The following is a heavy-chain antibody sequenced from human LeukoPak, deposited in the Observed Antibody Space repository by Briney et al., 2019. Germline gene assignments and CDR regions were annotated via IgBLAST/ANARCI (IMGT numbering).Heavy chain of an antibody. V-gene: IGHV3-48*01. D-gene: IGHD5/OR15-5a*01. J-gene: IGHJ6*03. CDR2: ISSSSTTI. CDR3: ARLSSYMDV. Sequence: GGSLRLSCAASGFTFSSYSMMWVRQAPGKGLEWVSYISSSSTTIYYADAVKGRFTISRDNAKNSLSLQMNSLRAEDTAVYYCARLSSYMDVWGKGTTVIVSS. CDR1: GFTFSSYS.